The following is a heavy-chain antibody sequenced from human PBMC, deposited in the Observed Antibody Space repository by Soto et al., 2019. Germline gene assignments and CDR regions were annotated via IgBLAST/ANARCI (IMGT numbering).Heavy chain of an antibody. CDR3: AALTYYDILTGYYRADY. J-gene: IGHJ4*02. V-gene: IGHV1-69*02. D-gene: IGHD3-9*01. CDR1: GGTFSSYT. CDR2: IIPILGIA. Sequence: SVKVSCKASGGTFSSYTISWVRQAPGQGLEWMGRIIPILGIANYAQKFQGRVTITADKSTSTAYMELSSLRSEDTAVYYCAALTYYDILTGYYRADYWGQGTLVTVSS.